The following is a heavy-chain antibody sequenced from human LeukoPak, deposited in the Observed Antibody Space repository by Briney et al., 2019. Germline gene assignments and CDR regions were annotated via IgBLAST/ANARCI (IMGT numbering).Heavy chain of an antibody. CDR1: GGSFSGYY. Sequence: PSETLSLTCAVYGGSFSGYYWSWIRQPPGEGLEWIGEINHSGSTNYNPSLKSRVTISVDTSKNQFSLKLSSVTAADTAVYYCARGDYGEYYYYGMDVWGQGTTVTVSS. D-gene: IGHD4-17*01. V-gene: IGHV4-34*01. CDR3: ARGDYGEYYYYGMDV. J-gene: IGHJ6*02. CDR2: INHSGST.